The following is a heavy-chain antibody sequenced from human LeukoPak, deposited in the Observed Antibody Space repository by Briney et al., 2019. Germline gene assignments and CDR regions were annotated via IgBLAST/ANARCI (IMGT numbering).Heavy chain of an antibody. CDR2: IYYSGST. Sequence: PSETLSLTCTVSGGSISSSSYYWGWIRQPPGEGLEWIGSIYYSGSTYYNPSLKSRVTISVDTSKNQFSLKLSSVTAADTAVYYCARQRDGYDDYWGQGTLVTVSS. J-gene: IGHJ4*02. D-gene: IGHD5-24*01. CDR3: ARQRDGYDDY. CDR1: GGSISSSSYY. V-gene: IGHV4-39*01.